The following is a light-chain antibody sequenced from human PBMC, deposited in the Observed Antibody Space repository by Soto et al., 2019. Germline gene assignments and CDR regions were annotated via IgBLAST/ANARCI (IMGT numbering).Light chain of an antibody. J-gene: IGLJ2*01. CDR3: SSYTSSKTLL. V-gene: IGLV2-14*01. CDR1: SSDVGGYNY. CDR2: DVF. Sequence: ALTQPASVSGSPGQSITISCTGTSSDVGGYNYVAWYQQYPGKAPKLMIYDVFNRPSGVSNRFSASKSGNTASLTISGLQAEDEADYYCSSYTSSKTLLFGGGTKLTVL.